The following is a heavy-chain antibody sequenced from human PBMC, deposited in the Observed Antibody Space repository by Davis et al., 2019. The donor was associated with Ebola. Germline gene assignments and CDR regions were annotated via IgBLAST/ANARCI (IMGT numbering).Heavy chain of an antibody. CDR1: GVSISTHY. Sequence: PSETLSLTCTVSGVSISTHYWNWIRQPPGKGLEWIGSVYYSGSTNYSPSLKSRVTISVETSTNQFSLKLRSVTAADTAVYYCAEGGGSLWGQGTLVTVSS. V-gene: IGHV4-59*11. CDR2: VYYSGST. D-gene: IGHD3-16*01. CDR3: AEGGGSL. J-gene: IGHJ4*02.